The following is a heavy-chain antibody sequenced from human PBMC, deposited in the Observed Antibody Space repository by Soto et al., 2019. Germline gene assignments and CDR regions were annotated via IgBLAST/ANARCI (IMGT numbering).Heavy chain of an antibody. CDR2: IYYSGST. V-gene: IGHV4-59*01. Sequence: LSLTCTVSGGSISSYYWSWIRQPPGKGLEWIGYIYYSGSTNYNPSLKSRVTISVDTSKNQFSLKLSSVTAADTAVYYCARESLGFDYWGQGTLGTVSS. CDR3: ARESLGFDY. CDR1: GGSISSYY. J-gene: IGHJ4*02.